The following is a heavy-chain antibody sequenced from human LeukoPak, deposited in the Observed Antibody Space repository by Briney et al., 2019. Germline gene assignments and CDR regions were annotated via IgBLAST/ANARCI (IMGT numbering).Heavy chain of an antibody. D-gene: IGHD3-10*01. V-gene: IGHV4-59*01. CDR2: IYDSGST. CDR3: ARITMVRGVIIDY. Sequence: SETLSPTCTVSGGSISRYYWSWIRQPPGKGLEWIGYIYDSGSTNYNPSLKSRVTISVDTSKNQFSLKLSSVTAADTAVYYCARITMVRGVIIDYWGQGTLVTVPS. CDR1: GGSISRYY. J-gene: IGHJ4*02.